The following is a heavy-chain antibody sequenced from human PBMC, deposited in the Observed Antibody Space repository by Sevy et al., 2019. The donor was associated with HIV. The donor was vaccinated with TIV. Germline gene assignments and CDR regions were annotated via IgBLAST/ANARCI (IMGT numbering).Heavy chain of an antibody. Sequence: SETLSLTCSVSGGSINSYYWNWIRQPPGKGLERIGHIYYSGSTNYNPSVKSRVSIFEDMSKNQFFLKLRSVTAADTAIYYCARSYDNSGYYYFDYWGQGALVTVSS. D-gene: IGHD3-22*01. CDR2: IYYSGST. CDR3: ARSYDNSGYYYFDY. V-gene: IGHV4-59*01. J-gene: IGHJ4*02. CDR1: GGSINSYY.